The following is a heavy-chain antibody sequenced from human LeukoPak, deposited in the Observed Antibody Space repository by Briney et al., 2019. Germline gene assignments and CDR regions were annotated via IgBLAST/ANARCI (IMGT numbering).Heavy chain of an antibody. CDR3: ATVRGSTPGAWYFDF. CDR2: IWYDGSNY. Sequence: PGTSLRLSCAASGLTFSSYGMKWVRQAPGKGLEWVAIIWYDGSNYYYADSVKGRFTISRDNSKNTLYLQMNSLRAEDTAVYYCATVRGSTPGAWYFDFWGQGALVTVSS. CDR1: GLTFSSYG. D-gene: IGHD3-10*01. J-gene: IGHJ4*02. V-gene: IGHV3-33*01.